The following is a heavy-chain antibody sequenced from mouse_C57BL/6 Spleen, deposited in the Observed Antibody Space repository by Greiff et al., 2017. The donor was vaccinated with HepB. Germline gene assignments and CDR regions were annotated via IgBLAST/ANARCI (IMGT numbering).Heavy chain of an antibody. CDR3: VRDYYGSSYRYFDV. D-gene: IGHD1-1*01. J-gene: IGHJ1*03. V-gene: IGHV10-1*01. CDR2: IRSKSNNYAT. CDR1: GFSFNTYA. Sequence: EVQGVESGGGLVQPKGSLKLSCAASGFSFNTYAMNWVRQAPGKGLEWVARIRSKSNNYATYYADSVKDRFTISRDDSESMLYLQMNNLKTEDTAMYYCVRDYYGSSYRYFDVWGTGTTVTVSS.